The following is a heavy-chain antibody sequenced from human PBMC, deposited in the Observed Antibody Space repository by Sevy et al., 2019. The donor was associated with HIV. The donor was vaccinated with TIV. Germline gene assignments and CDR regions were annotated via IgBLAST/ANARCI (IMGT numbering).Heavy chain of an antibody. CDR1: GYTLTKLS. Sequence: ASVKVSCKVSGYTLTKLSIHWVRQAPGKGLEGMGAFDPQDGETMNAERFQGRLTMTVDTSTDTAYMELSYLTSEDIDVIYCATVGLRYYSGASSYQGDWFDPWGQGTLVSGSS. CDR2: FDPQDGET. V-gene: IGHV1-24*01. D-gene: IGHD2-15*01. CDR3: ATVGLRYYSGASSYQGDWFDP. J-gene: IGHJ5*02.